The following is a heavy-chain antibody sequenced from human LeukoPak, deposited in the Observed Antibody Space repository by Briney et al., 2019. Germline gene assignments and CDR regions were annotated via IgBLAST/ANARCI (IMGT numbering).Heavy chain of an antibody. CDR1: GYTFTGYY. V-gene: IGHV1-2*02. Sequence: ASVKVSCKASGYTFTGYYMHWVRQAPGQGLEWMGWIDPNSGGTNYAQKFQGRATMTRDTSISTAYMELSRLRSDDTAVYYCARPLDTIFEVVTWFDPWGQGTLVTVSS. CDR3: ARPLDTIFEVVTWFDP. CDR2: IDPNSGGT. D-gene: IGHD3-3*01. J-gene: IGHJ5*02.